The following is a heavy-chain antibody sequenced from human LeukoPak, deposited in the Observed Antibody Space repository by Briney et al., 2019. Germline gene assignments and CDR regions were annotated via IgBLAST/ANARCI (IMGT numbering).Heavy chain of an antibody. Sequence: AGSLRLSCAVSGFTFSSYRMNWVRQAPPKGLEWVSSISSSSSYIYYADSVKGRFTISRYNAKNSLYLQMNSLGAEDTAVYYCAREPDYYYGMDVWGQGTTVTVSS. CDR3: AREPDYYYGMDV. CDR2: ISSSSSYI. V-gene: IGHV3-21*01. J-gene: IGHJ6*02. CDR1: GFTFSSYR.